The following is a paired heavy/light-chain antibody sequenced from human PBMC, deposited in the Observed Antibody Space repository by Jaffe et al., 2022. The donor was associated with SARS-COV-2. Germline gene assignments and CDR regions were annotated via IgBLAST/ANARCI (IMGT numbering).Heavy chain of an antibody. Sequence: EVHLVESGGGLVQPGGSLRLSCAASGFPFSSYWMTWVRQAPGKGLEWVANIKLDGTEIYYVDSVKGRFTISRNNAETSLYLHMNSLRADDTAVYYCARDRPGASLDYWGQGTLVTVSS. CDR2: IKLDGTEI. J-gene: IGHJ4*02. D-gene: IGHD3-10*01. CDR3: ARDRPGASLDY. CDR1: GFPFSSYW. V-gene: IGHV3-7*01.
Light chain of an antibody. CDR3: QQYYAIPWT. J-gene: IGKJ1*01. V-gene: IGKV4-1*01. CDR1: QSVLSSSNNQNY. Sequence: DIVMTQSPDSLALSLGERATINCKSSQSVLSSSNNQNYLSWYQHKPGQPPKLLIYWASARESGVPDRFSGSGSGTEFTLTISSLQAEDVAVYYCQQYYAIPWTFGQGTKVEIK. CDR2: WAS.